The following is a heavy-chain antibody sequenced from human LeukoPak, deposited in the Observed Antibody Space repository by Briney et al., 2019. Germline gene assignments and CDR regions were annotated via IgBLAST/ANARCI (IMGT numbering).Heavy chain of an antibody. Sequence: GESLKISCKASGYSFTDSWIGWVRQMPGKGLEWMAIIYPSDSDIKYSPSFQGQVSISADKSISTTFLQWSGLKASDTAMYFCARFRQSPSTGTNCYHYFDYCGQGTLVTVSS. CDR2: IYPSDSDI. CDR3: ARFRQSPSTGTNCYHYFDY. D-gene: IGHD2-2*01. J-gene: IGHJ4*02. V-gene: IGHV5-51*01. CDR1: GYSFTDSW.